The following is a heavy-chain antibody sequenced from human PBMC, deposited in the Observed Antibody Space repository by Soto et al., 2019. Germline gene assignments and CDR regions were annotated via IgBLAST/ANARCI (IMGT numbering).Heavy chain of an antibody. CDR1: GGSITSHY. CDR2: LYYSGST. CDR3: ARADYSGNYFGWLDP. D-gene: IGHD1-26*01. V-gene: IGHV4-59*11. J-gene: IGHJ5*02. Sequence: KPSETLSLTGTVAGGSITSHYGNGIGQPPGKGLEWIGFLYYSGSTNYNPSLNSRVTISVDTSKNQFSLKLSSVTAADTAVYYCARADYSGNYFGWLDPWGQGTLVTVSS.